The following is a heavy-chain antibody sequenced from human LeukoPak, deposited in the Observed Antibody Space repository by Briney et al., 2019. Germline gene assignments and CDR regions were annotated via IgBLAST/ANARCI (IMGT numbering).Heavy chain of an antibody. V-gene: IGHV3-23*01. CDR1: GFTFSSYA. Sequence: GGSLRLSCAASGFTFSSYAMSWVRQAPGKGLEWVSGISGSGTSAYYADSVKGRFTISRDNSKNTLYLQMNSLRAEDTAVYYCARDAQWYFDYWGQGTLVTVSS. CDR2: ISGSGTSA. D-gene: IGHD2-8*01. J-gene: IGHJ4*02. CDR3: ARDAQWYFDY.